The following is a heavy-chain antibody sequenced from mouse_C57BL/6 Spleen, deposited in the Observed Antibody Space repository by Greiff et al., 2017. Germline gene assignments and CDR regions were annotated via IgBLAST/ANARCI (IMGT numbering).Heavy chain of an antibody. CDR2: IDPENGDT. CDR3: TTNGFAY. J-gene: IGHJ3*01. V-gene: IGHV14-4*01. CDR1: GFNIKDDY. Sequence: EVQLVESGAELVRPGASVKLSCTASGFNIKDDYMHWVKQRPEQGLEWIGWIDPENGDTEYASKFQGKATITADTSSNTAYLQLSSLTSEDTAVYYCTTNGFAYWGQGTLVTVSA.